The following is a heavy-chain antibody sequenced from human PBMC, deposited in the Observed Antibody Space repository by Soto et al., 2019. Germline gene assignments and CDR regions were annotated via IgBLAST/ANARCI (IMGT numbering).Heavy chain of an antibody. CDR1: GGTFSSYA. V-gene: IGHV1-69*01. CDR2: IIPIFGTA. J-gene: IGHJ4*02. Sequence: QVQLVQSGAEVKKPGSSVKVSCKASGGTFSSYAISWVRQAPGQGLEWMGGIIPIFGTANYAQKFQGRVTITADESTSTAYMERSSVRSEDTAVYYCERDRIAVAGRGIYYLDYWGQGTLVTVSS. D-gene: IGHD6-19*01. CDR3: ERDRIAVAGRGIYYLDY.